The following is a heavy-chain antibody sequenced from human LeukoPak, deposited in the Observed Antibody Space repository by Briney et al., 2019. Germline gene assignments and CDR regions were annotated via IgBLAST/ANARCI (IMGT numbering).Heavy chain of an antibody. CDR1: GYSFTNYD. CDR2: MSPNSGKT. V-gene: IGHV1-8*01. Sequence: ASVKVSCKTSGYSFTNYDINWVRQATGQGLEWMGWMSPNSGKTGYAQKFQGRVTMTKNTSMSTAYMELSSLTSEDTAVYYCARGRESSKLTSGFQSFDWLSDSFDLWGQGTIVTVSS. D-gene: IGHD3-9*01. CDR3: ARGRESSKLTSGFQSFDWLSDSFDL. J-gene: IGHJ3*01.